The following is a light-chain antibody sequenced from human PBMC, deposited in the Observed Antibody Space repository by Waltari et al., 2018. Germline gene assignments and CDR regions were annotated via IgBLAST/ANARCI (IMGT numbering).Light chain of an antibody. CDR2: DAS. J-gene: IGKJ3*01. V-gene: IGKV1-5*01. CDR1: QSISGW. CDR3: QQYHIYPLT. Sequence: DIQMTQSPSTLSASLGDRVTITCRASQSISGWLAWSQQKPGKAPKFLIYDASSLESGVPSRFSGSGSGTEFTLTISSLQPDDFATYYCQQYHIYPLTFGPGTKVDIK.